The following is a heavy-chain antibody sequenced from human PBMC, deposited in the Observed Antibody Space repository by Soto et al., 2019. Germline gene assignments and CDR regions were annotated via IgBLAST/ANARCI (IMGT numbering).Heavy chain of an antibody. V-gene: IGHV2-5*01. CDR1: GFSFTTAGVA. D-gene: IGHD5-12*01. CDR3: AHSDGGYEIIYFDF. J-gene: IGHJ4*02. Sequence: SGPTLVNPTQTLTLTCTFSGFSFTTAGVAVGWIRQTPGGALEWLTLIYYNDDRRFSPSLKTRLTMTGDISKNQVVLSLTNVEPGETATYFCAHSDGGYEIIYFDFWGKGIRVTVSS. CDR2: IYYNDDR.